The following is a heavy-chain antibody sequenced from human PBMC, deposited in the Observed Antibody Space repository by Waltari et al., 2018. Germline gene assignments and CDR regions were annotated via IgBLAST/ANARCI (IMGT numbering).Heavy chain of an antibody. CDR3: AKDGPVCGGASCSSFDR. Sequence: QVQLVESGGGVVQPGGSLRLSCAASGFSVRGYAMHGVRQAPGKGVEWVACIWHDGMDKFYGDSGKVRFIISRDNSKNMVYLEMDSLRAYDTAVYYCAKDGPVCGGASCSSFDRWGQGTLVTVSP. V-gene: IGHV3-30*02. CDR2: IWHDGMDK. CDR1: GFSVRGYA. D-gene: IGHD2-2*01. J-gene: IGHJ4*02.